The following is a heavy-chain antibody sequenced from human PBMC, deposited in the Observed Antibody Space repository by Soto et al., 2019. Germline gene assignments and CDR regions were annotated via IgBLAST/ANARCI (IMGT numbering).Heavy chain of an antibody. CDR3: ARLGDYYDSSGYYDRLYYFDY. CDR2: IYYSGST. J-gene: IGHJ4*02. Sequence: PSETLSLTCTVSGGSISSYYWSWIRQPPGKGLEWIGYIYYSGSTNYNPSLKSRVTISVDTSKNQFSLKLSSVTAADTAVYYCARLGDYYDSSGYYDRLYYFDYWGQGTLVTVSS. CDR1: GGSISSYY. D-gene: IGHD3-22*01. V-gene: IGHV4-59*08.